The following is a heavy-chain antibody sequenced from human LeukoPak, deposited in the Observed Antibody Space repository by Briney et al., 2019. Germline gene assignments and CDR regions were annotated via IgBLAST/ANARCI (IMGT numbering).Heavy chain of an antibody. Sequence: PGGSLRLSCAASGFTFSTYCMTWLRQAPGKGLVWVSRIKSDGSSTSYADSVKGRFTISRDNAKNTLYLQMNSLRAEDTAVYYCARAFQLRDYWGQGTLVTVSS. CDR2: IKSDGSST. D-gene: IGHD1-26*01. CDR1: GFTFSTYC. J-gene: IGHJ4*02. CDR3: ARAFQLRDY. V-gene: IGHV3-74*01.